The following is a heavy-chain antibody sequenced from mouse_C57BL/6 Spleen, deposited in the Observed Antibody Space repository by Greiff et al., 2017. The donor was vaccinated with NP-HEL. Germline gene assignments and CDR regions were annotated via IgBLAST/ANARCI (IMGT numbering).Heavy chain of an antibody. V-gene: IGHV14-2*01. CDR1: GFNIKDYY. D-gene: IGHD2-5*01. CDR2: IDPEDGET. J-gene: IGHJ1*03. CDR3: ARPYSNYVDYWYVDV. Sequence: VQLKQSGAELVKPGASVKLSCTASGFNIKDYYMHWVKQRTEQGLEWIGRIDPEDGETKYAPKFQGKATITADTTSNTAYLQLSSLTSEDTAVYYCARPYSNYVDYWYVDVWGTGTTVTVSS.